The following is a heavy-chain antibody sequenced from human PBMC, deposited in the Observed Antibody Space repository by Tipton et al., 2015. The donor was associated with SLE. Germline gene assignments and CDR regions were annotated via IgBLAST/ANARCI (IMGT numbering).Heavy chain of an antibody. Sequence: LRLSCAVYGGSFSGYYWSWIRQPPGKGLEWIGEINHSGSTNYNPSLKSRVTISVDTSKNQFSLKLSSVTAADTAVYYCASQREARIAARPSWYFDLWGRGTLVTVSS. D-gene: IGHD6-6*01. CDR1: GGSFSGYY. V-gene: IGHV4-34*01. J-gene: IGHJ2*01. CDR3: ASQREARIAARPSWYFDL. CDR2: INHSGST.